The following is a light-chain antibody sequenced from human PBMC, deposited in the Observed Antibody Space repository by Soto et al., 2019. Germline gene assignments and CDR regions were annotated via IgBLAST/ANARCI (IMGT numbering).Light chain of an antibody. J-gene: IGKJ1*01. CDR1: QSISSW. Sequence: DLQMTQSPSTLSASVGDRVTITCRASQSISSWLAWYQQKPGKAPKLLIYKASSLESGVPSRFSGSRSGTEFTLTISSLQHDDFATYDCQQYNSYSTFGQGAKVEIK. CDR3: QQYNSYST. CDR2: KAS. V-gene: IGKV1-5*03.